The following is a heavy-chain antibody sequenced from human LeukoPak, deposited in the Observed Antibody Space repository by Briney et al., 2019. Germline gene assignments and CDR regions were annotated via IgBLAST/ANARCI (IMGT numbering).Heavy chain of an antibody. CDR3: ASCGGDCT. D-gene: IGHD2-21*01. J-gene: IGHJ5*02. V-gene: IGHV1-69*05. Sequence: SVKVSCKASGYTFTSYGISWVRQAPGQGLEWMGGIIPIFGTANYAQKFQGRVTITTDESTSTAYMELSSLRSEDTAVYYCASCGGDCTWGQGTLVTVSS. CDR2: IIPIFGTA. CDR1: GYTFTSYG.